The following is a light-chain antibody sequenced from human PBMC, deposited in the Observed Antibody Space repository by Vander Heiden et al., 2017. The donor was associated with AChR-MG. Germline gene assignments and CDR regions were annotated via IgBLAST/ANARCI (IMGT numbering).Light chain of an antibody. CDR1: NSNLGSNF. J-gene: IGLJ3*02. V-gene: IGLV1-47*01. CDR2: RDD. Sequence: QSVLTQPPSASGTPGQRVTISCSGGNSNLGSNFVYWYQQFPGTAPKLLIYRDDQRPSGVPDRFSASKSDTSASLAISGPRSEDEAVYYCAVWDDSLSRWLFGGGTKLTVL. CDR3: AVWDDSLSRWL.